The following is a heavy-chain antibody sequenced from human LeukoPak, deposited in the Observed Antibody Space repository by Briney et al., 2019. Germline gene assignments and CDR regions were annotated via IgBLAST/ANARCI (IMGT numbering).Heavy chain of an antibody. CDR1: GGSISSSSYY. Sequence: SETLSLTCTVSGGSISSSSYYWGWIRQPPGKGLEWIGSIYYSGSTYYNPSLKSRVTISVDTSKNQFSLKLSSVTAADTAVYYCARWAVTAEDWYFDLWGRGTLVTVSS. J-gene: IGHJ2*01. CDR3: ARWAVTAEDWYFDL. V-gene: IGHV4-39*07. CDR2: IYYSGST. D-gene: IGHD4-17*01.